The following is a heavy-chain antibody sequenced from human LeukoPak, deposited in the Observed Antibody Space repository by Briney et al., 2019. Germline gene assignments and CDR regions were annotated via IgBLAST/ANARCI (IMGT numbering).Heavy chain of an antibody. CDR1: GGTFSSYA. CDR3: ARDGTTGTTYYYYGMDV. Sequence: SVKVSFKASGGTFSSYAISWVRQAPGQGLEWMGRIIPILGIANYAQKFQGRVTITADKSTSTAYMELSSLRSEDTAVYYCARDGTTGTTYYYYGMDVWGQGTTVTVSS. V-gene: IGHV1-69*04. D-gene: IGHD1-1*01. J-gene: IGHJ6*02. CDR2: IIPILGIA.